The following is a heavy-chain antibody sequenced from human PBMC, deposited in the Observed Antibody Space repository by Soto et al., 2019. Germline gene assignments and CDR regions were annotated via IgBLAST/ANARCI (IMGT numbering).Heavy chain of an antibody. J-gene: IGHJ4*02. CDR3: ARGLAADRRAY. V-gene: IGHV1-2*02. CDR1: GYRFTGYY. D-gene: IGHD6-13*01. Sequence: VSVKVSCKASGYRFTGYYMHWVGQAPGQGLEGMGWINPNSGGTNYAQKFQGRVTMTRDTSISTAYMEPSRLRSDDTAVYYSARGLAADRRAYWGQGTLVTVSS. CDR2: INPNSGGT.